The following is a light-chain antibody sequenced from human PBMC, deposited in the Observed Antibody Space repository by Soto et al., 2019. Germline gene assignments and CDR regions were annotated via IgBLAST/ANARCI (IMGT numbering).Light chain of an antibody. CDR3: QEYYSTPSWT. V-gene: IGKV4-1*01. CDR1: QSVLWKSNNKNY. Sequence: DIVLTQSPDSLAVSLGERATINCTSSQSVLWKSNNKNYLAWYQQKPGQPPKLLIYWASTRESGVPDRFTGSGSGTYFTLTISTLQAEDVAVYYCQEYYSTPSWTFGQGTRVEIK. CDR2: WAS. J-gene: IGKJ1*01.